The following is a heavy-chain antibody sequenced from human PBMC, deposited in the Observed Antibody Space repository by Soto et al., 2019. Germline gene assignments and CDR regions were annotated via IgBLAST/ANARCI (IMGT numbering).Heavy chain of an antibody. D-gene: IGHD1-26*01. CDR2: IYHSGST. V-gene: IGHV4-30-2*01. CDR3: ARGYPPRDQVGNLPGAH. CDR1: GGSISSGGYS. Sequence: SETLSLTCAVSGGSISSGGYSWSWIRQPPGKGLEWIGYIYHSGSTYYNPSLKSRVTISVDTSTSTVYMELSSLRSEDTAVYYCARGYPPRDQVGNLPGAHWGQGTLVTVSS. J-gene: IGHJ4*02.